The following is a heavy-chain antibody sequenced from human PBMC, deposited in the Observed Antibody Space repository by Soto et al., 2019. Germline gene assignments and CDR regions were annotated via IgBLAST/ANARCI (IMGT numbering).Heavy chain of an antibody. V-gene: IGHV1-18*01. CDR3: ARDRVPIFGVVRTMGY. Sequence: ASLKVSCTTSGFTFTSYGICWARQAPGQGLEWMGWISAYNGNTNYAQKLQGRVTMTTDTSTSTAYMELRSLRSDDTAVYYCARDRVPIFGVVRTMGYWGQGTLVTVS. CDR1: GFTFTSYG. CDR2: ISAYNGNT. D-gene: IGHD3-3*02. J-gene: IGHJ4*02.